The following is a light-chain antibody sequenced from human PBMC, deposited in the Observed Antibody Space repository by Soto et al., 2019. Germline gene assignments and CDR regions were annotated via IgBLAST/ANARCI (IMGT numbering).Light chain of an antibody. CDR1: QSISRS. V-gene: IGKV3-15*01. Sequence: EIVLTQSPAILSVSPGERATLSCRASQSISRSLAWYQQKPGQAPRLLISDASTRATGIPARFSGSGSGTEYTLTISSLQSEDFALYYCHQYNSWPTGTFGQGTKVEIK. J-gene: IGKJ2*01. CDR2: DAS. CDR3: HQYNSWPTGT.